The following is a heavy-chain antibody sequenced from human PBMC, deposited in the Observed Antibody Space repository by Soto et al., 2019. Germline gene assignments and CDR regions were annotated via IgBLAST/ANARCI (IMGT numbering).Heavy chain of an antibody. CDR2: ISYDGSNK. V-gene: IGHV3-30*18. D-gene: IGHD1-26*01. CDR1: GFTFSSYG. J-gene: IGHJ6*02. Sequence: HPGGSLRFSCAASGFTFSSYGMHWVRQAPGKGLEWVAVISYDGSNKYYADSVKGRFTISRDNSKNTLYLQMNSLRAEDTAVYYCAKDARGRTARAPQDVWGQGTTVTVSS. CDR3: AKDARGRTARAPQDV.